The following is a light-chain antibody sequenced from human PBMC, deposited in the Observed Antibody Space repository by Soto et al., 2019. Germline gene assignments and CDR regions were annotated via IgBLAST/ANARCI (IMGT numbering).Light chain of an antibody. J-gene: IGLJ2*01. Sequence: QSVLTQPPSASGIPGQRVTISCSGNSFNIGSNYVYWYQQLPGAAPKLLIYRNNQRPSGVPDRFSGSKSGTSASLAISGLRSEDEADYSCAAWDDSLSGWIFGGGTQLTVL. CDR2: RNN. V-gene: IGLV1-47*01. CDR1: SFNIGSNY. CDR3: AAWDDSLSGWI.